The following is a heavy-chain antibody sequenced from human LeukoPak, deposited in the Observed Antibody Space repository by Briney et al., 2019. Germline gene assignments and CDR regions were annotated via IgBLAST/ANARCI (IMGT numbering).Heavy chain of an antibody. Sequence: GASVKVSCKASGYTFTSYGISWVRQAPGQGLEWMGWISAYNGNTNYAQELLGRVTMTTDTSTSTAYMELRSLRSDDTAVYYCAARGGATGTTQGDAFDIWGQGTMVTVSS. V-gene: IGHV1-18*04. CDR2: ISAYNGNT. D-gene: IGHD1-1*01. CDR3: AARGGATGTTQGDAFDI. CDR1: GYTFTSYG. J-gene: IGHJ3*02.